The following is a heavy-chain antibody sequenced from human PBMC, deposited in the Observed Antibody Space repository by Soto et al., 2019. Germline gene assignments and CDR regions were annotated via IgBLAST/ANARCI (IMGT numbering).Heavy chain of an antibody. CDR3: ALNYGDYYYYGMDV. CDR2: ISAYNGNT. J-gene: IGHJ6*02. D-gene: IGHD4-17*01. V-gene: IGHV1-18*01. CDR1: GYAFTSYG. Sequence: ASVKVSCKASGYAFTSYGISWVRQAPGQGLEWMGWISAYNGNTNYAQKLQGRVTMTTDTSTSTAYMELRSLRSDDTAVYYCALNYGDYYYYGMDVWGQGPRSPSP.